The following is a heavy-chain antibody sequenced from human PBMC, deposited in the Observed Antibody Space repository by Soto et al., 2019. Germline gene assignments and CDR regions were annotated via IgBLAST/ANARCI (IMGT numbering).Heavy chain of an antibody. J-gene: IGHJ6*02. CDR2: IWYDGSNK. Sequence: QVQLVESGGGVAQPGRSLRLSCAASGFTFSSYGMHWVRQAPGKGLEWVAVIWYDGSNKYYADSVKGRFTISRDNSKNTLYLQRNGLRAEDTVVYCCARDRGITFGGVIVSWGGYGREVWGQGATVTVSS. CDR3: ARDRGITFGGVIVSWGGYGREV. CDR1: GFTFSSYG. V-gene: IGHV3-33*01. D-gene: IGHD3-16*02.